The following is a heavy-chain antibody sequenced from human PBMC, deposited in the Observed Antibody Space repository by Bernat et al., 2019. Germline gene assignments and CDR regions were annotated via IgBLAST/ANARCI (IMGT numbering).Heavy chain of an antibody. D-gene: IGHD6-19*01. CDR2: IYYSGST. J-gene: IGHJ3*02. V-gene: IGHV4-59*01. CDR3: AGGIAVAGKNPDAFDI. Sequence: QVQLQESGPGLVKPSATLSLTCTVSGGSISSYYWSWIRQPPGQGLEWIGYIYYSGSTNYNPPLKSRVTISVDTSKNQCSLKLSSVTAADTAVYYCAGGIAVAGKNPDAFDIWGQGTMVTVSS. CDR1: GGSISSYY.